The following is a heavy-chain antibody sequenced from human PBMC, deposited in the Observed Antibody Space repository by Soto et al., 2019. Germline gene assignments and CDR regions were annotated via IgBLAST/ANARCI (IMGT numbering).Heavy chain of an antibody. CDR1: GFTFSDHY. CDR2: IRNKANSYTT. Sequence: EVQLVESGGGLVQPGGSLRLSCAASGFTFSDHYMDWVRQAPGKGLEWVGRIRNKANSYTTEYAASVKGRFIISRDDSKNSLYLQMNSLRTEDTALYYCARYSGRNTRAFDIWGQGNMVTVSS. J-gene: IGHJ3*02. V-gene: IGHV3-72*01. CDR3: ARYSGRNTRAFDI. D-gene: IGHD1-26*01.